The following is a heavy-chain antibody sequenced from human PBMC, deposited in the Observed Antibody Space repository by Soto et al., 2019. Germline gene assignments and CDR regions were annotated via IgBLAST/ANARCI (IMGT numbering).Heavy chain of an antibody. D-gene: IGHD2-15*01. J-gene: IGHJ5*01. CDR1: GFSLSTSGVG. Sequence: QITVKESAPTLVKHTETLTLTCTFSGFSLSTSGVGVGLIRQPPGKALEWLALIYWDDDKRYSPSLKSRLTITKGTSTNQVVLRMTNMGPADTGTYYCAHLMMVAATNWFDSWGQGSLVTVST. CDR2: IYWDDDK. CDR3: AHLMMVAATNWFDS. V-gene: IGHV2-5*02.